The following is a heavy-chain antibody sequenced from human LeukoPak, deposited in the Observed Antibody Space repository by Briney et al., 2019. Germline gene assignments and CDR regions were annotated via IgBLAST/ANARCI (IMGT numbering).Heavy chain of an antibody. CDR3: ARDRDVSGSWESNFDY. V-gene: IGHV3-53*01. CDR2: IFSDGRT. D-gene: IGHD3-10*01. CDR1: GFSVSINY. J-gene: IGHJ4*02. Sequence: GGSLRLSCAASGFSVSINYMSWVRQAPGKGLEWVSVIFSDGRTYYADSVKGRFTISRDNSKNTMYLQMNSLRAEDTAVYYCARDRDVSGSWESNFDYWGQGTLVTVSS.